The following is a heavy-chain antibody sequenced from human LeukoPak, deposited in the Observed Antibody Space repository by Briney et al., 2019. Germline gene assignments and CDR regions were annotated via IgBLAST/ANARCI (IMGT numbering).Heavy chain of an antibody. Sequence: GGSLRLSCAASGFTFSSYAMHWVRQAPGKGLEWVAVISYDGSNKYYADSVKGRFTISRDNSKNTLYLQMNSLRAEDTAVYYCVSFYETYWGQGTLVTVSS. D-gene: IGHD2/OR15-2a*01. CDR3: VSFYETY. J-gene: IGHJ4*02. CDR2: ISYDGSNK. V-gene: IGHV3-30-3*01. CDR1: GFTFSSYA.